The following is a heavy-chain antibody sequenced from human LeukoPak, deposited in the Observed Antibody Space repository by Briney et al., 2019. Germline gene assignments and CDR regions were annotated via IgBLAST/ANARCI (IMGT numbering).Heavy chain of an antibody. V-gene: IGHV3-48*03. Sequence: GGSLRLSRAASGFTFSIYDINWVRQAPGKGLEWVSYISSSSTIYYADSVKGRFAISRDNAKNSLYLQMKSLRAEDTAVYYCASRFSIGSSGFSRGQGTMVTVSS. D-gene: IGHD3-22*01. CDR1: GFTFSIYD. CDR3: ASRFSIGSSGFS. J-gene: IGHJ3*01. CDR2: ISSSSTI.